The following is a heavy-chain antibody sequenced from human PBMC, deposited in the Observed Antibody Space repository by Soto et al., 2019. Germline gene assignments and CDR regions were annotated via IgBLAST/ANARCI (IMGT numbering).Heavy chain of an antibody. Sequence: PWGSLRLSCAASGLTFVSYGIRFVRHAPWKWLEWVALISFDGTDKYYADSVQGRFTVSRDNFRTMVYLQMDSLRTEDTAVYHCVKERYAQLWLEDYGMDVWGQGTTVTVSS. CDR3: VKERYAQLWLEDYGMDV. J-gene: IGHJ6*02. D-gene: IGHD5-18*01. CDR1: GLTFVSYG. V-gene: IGHV3-30*18. CDR2: ISFDGTDK.